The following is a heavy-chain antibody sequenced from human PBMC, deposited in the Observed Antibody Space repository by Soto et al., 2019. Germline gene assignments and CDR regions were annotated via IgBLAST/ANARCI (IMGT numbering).Heavy chain of an antibody. Sequence: ASVKVSCKASGYTFTSYGISWVRQAPGQGLEWMGWISAYNGNTNYAQKLQGRVTMTTDTSTSTAYMELRSLRSDDTAVYYCARYAMTTAKVVGYYYYYGMDVWGQGTTVTVSS. V-gene: IGHV1-18*01. CDR1: GYTFTSYG. D-gene: IGHD2-8*01. J-gene: IGHJ6*02. CDR3: ARYAMTTAKVVGYYYYYGMDV. CDR2: ISAYNGNT.